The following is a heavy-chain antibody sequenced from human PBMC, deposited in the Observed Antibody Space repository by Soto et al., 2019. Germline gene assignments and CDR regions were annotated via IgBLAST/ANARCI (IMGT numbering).Heavy chain of an antibody. CDR2: ITPDGTEQ. V-gene: IGHV3-30*18. J-gene: IGHJ2*01. CDR1: GFTFNTYP. Sequence: QVQLMESGGGVVQPGRSLRLSFEASGFTFNTYPMPWVRQAPGKGLRWGAVITPDGTEQYYADSVKGRFTISRDNSKNTLYLQMNSLGLEDMSIYHCAKRGILGAQGMAYFDLWGRGTLVTVSS. D-gene: IGHD1-26*01. CDR3: AKRGILGAQGMAYFDL.